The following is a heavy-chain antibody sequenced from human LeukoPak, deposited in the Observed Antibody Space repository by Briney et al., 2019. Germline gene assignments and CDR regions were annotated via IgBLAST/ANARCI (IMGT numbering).Heavy chain of an antibody. CDR1: GFTFSSYA. V-gene: IGHV3-23*01. Sequence: GGSLRLSCAASGFTFSSYAMSWVRQAPGKGLEWVSGTSGSGGSTYYAGSVKGRFTISRDNSKNTLYLQMNSLRVEDTAVYYCAKNGGSQCYAHLDSWGQGTLVTVSS. CDR2: TSGSGGST. J-gene: IGHJ4*02. D-gene: IGHD2-15*01. CDR3: AKNGGSQCYAHLDS.